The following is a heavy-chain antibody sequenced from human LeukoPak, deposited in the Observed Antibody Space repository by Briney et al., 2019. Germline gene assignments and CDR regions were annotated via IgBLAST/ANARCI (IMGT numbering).Heavy chain of an antibody. J-gene: IGHJ5*02. CDR1: GFTFDDYG. CDR2: INGNGGST. CDR3: ARAGGWLVQAGWFDP. V-gene: IGHV3-20*04. D-gene: IGHD6-19*01. Sequence: GGSLRLSCAASGFTFDDYGMSWVRQAPGKGLEWVSGINGNGGSTGYGDSMKGRFTISRDNAKNSLYLQMNSLRAEDTAVYYCARAGGWLVQAGWFDPWGQGTLVTVSS.